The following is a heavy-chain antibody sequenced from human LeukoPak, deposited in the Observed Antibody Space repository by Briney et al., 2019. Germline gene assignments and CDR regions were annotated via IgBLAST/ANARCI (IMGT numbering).Heavy chain of an antibody. J-gene: IGHJ4*02. D-gene: IGHD3-10*01. Sequence: SETLSLTCAVSGYSISSGYYWGWIRQPPGKGLEWIGSIYHSGSTYYNPSLKSRVTISVDTSKNQFSLKLSSVTAADTAVYHCARVRRAVSMVRGVISSFDYWGQGTLVTVSS. CDR1: GYSISSGYY. CDR3: ARVRRAVSMVRGVISSFDY. V-gene: IGHV4-38-2*01. CDR2: IYHSGST.